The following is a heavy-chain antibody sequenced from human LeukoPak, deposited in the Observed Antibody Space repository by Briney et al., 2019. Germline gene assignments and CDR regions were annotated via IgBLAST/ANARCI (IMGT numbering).Heavy chain of an antibody. J-gene: IGHJ4*02. CDR3: AKGRQLGWLQVQGDFDY. V-gene: IGHV3-30*02. CDR1: GFTFSSYG. Sequence: TGGSLRLSCAASGFTFSSYGMHWLRQAPGKGLEWVAFIRYDGSNKYYADSVRGRFTISRDNSKNTLYLQMNSLRAEDTAVYYCAKGRQLGWLQVQGDFDYWGQGTLATVSS. D-gene: IGHD5-24*01. CDR2: IRYDGSNK.